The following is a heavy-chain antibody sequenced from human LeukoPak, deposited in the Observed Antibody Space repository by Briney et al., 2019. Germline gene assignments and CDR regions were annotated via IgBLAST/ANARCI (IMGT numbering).Heavy chain of an antibody. Sequence: GGSLRLSCAASGFTFDDYAMHSVRQAGKGLEWVSGISWNSGSIGYADSVKGRFTISRDNAKNSLYLQMNSLRAEDTAVYYCARSSRELGGYAPWELMPPFDYWGQGTLVTDSS. V-gene: IGHV3-9*01. CDR2: ISWNSGSI. CDR1: GFTFDDYA. CDR3: ARSSRELGGYAPWELMPPFDY. D-gene: IGHD1-7*01. J-gene: IGHJ4*02.